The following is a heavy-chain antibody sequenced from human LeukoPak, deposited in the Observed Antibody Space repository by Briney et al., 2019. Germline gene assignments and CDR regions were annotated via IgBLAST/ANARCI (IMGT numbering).Heavy chain of an antibody. Sequence: SVEVSCKASGGTFSSYAISWVRQAPGQGLEWMGGIIPTFGTANYAQKFQGRVTITADESTSTAYMELSSLRSEDTAVCYCARGVAVAGKIDRSVFPYYFDYWGQGTLVTVSS. CDR2: IIPTFGTA. J-gene: IGHJ4*02. D-gene: IGHD6-19*01. CDR3: ARGVAVAGKIDRSVFPYYFDY. V-gene: IGHV1-69*13. CDR1: GGTFSSYA.